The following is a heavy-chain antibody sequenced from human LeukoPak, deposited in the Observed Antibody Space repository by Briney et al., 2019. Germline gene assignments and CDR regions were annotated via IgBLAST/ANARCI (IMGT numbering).Heavy chain of an antibody. J-gene: IGHJ4*02. CDR1: GYTFTGYY. CDR3: ARDNGYYDSSGYFAYYFDY. D-gene: IGHD3-22*01. Sequence: ASVKVSCKASGYTFTGYYMHWVRQAPGQGLEWMGWINPNSGVTHYAQKLQGRVTMTTDTSSSTAYMELSRVRYDDTAVYYCARDNGYYDSSGYFAYYFDYWGQGTLVTVSS. V-gene: IGHV1-2*02. CDR2: INPNSGVT.